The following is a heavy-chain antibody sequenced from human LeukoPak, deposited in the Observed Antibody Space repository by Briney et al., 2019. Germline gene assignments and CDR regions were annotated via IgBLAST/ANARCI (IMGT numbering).Heavy chain of an antibody. V-gene: IGHV3-11*04. CDR2: ISSSGSTI. Sequence: GGSLRLSCAASGFTFSDYYKSWIRQAPGKGLEWISYISSSGSTIYYADSVKGRFTISRDNSKNTLYLQMNSLRAEDTAVYYCARDSTQFWSGYYGYWGQGTLVTVSS. CDR1: GFTFSDYY. CDR3: ARDSTQFWSGYYGY. J-gene: IGHJ4*02. D-gene: IGHD3-3*01.